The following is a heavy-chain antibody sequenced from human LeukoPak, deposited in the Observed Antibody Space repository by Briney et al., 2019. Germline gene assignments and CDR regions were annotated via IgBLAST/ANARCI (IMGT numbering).Heavy chain of an antibody. CDR1: GFTFSSYG. Sequence: GGSLRLSCAASGFTFSSYGMSWVRQAPGKGLEWVSAISGSGGSTYYADSVKGRFTISRDNSKNTLYLQMNSLRAEDTAVYYCAKGLRKLIVGSTEYYFDYWGQGTLVTVSS. CDR3: AKGLRKLIVGSTEYYFDY. V-gene: IGHV3-23*01. CDR2: ISGSGGST. J-gene: IGHJ4*02. D-gene: IGHD1-26*01.